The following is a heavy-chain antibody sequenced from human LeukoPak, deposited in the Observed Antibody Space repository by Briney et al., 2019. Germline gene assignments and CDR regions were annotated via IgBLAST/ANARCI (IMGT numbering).Heavy chain of an antibody. CDR1: GGTFSSYA. D-gene: IGHD5-18*01. Sequence: ASVKVSCKASGGTFSSYAISWVRQAPGQGLEWMGGIIPIFGTANYAQKFQGRVTITADESTSTAYMELSSLRSEDTAVYYCARXREXVKTRIQLWXLAGFDYWGQGTLVTVSS. J-gene: IGHJ4*02. CDR3: ARXREXVKTRIQLWXLAGFDY. V-gene: IGHV1-69*13. CDR2: IIPIFGTA.